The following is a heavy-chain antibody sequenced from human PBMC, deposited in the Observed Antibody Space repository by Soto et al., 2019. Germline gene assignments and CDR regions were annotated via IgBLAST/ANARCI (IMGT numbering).Heavy chain of an antibody. Sequence: PSEPLSLTGTVSGRSIRSSSYCWVWIRKPPGKGLEWIGSIYYSGSTYYNPSLKSRVTISVDTSKNQFSLKLSSVTAADTAVYYCARQDYDFCSGYASTEFDPWGQENLLTISS. D-gene: IGHD3-3*01. J-gene: IGHJ5*02. V-gene: IGHV4-39*01. CDR2: IYYSGST. CDR3: ARQDYDFCSGYASTEFDP. CDR1: GRSIRSSSYC.